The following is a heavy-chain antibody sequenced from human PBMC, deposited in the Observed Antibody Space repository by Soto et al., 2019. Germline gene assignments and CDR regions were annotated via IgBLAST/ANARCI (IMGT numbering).Heavy chain of an antibody. Sequence: QVQLQESGPGLVKPSETLSLTCSVSNGSISGFYWTWIRQPPGKILEWIGYIHYSGRTDYNPSLTSRATMSVDTSKNQFSLNLKSITAADTAVYYCVRVGVGIGNHFDSWGRGTLVTVSS. J-gene: IGHJ4*02. D-gene: IGHD1-26*01. CDR3: VRVGVGIGNHFDS. CDR2: IHYSGRT. CDR1: NGSISGFY. V-gene: IGHV4-59*12.